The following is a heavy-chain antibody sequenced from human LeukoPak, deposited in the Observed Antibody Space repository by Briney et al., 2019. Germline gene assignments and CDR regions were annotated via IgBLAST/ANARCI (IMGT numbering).Heavy chain of an antibody. D-gene: IGHD2-15*01. CDR1: GGSISSYY. CDR3: VTNSIGYCSGGNCYQVSDS. J-gene: IGHJ4*02. V-gene: IGHV4-59*08. Sequence: SSETLSLTCTVSGGSISSYYWSWIRQPPGKGLEWIGYIYYSGSTNYNPSLKSRVTISVDTSKNQFSLKLSSVTAADTAVYYCVTNSIGYCSGGNCYQVSDSWGQGSLVTVSS. CDR2: IYYSGST.